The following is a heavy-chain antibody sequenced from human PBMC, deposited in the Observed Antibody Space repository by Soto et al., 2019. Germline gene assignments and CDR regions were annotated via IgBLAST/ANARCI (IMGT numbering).Heavy chain of an antibody. CDR3: AEGILGRSYRYTGSFPAAVDY. CDR2: ISGSGGST. J-gene: IGHJ4*02. D-gene: IGHD3-16*02. V-gene: IGHV3-23*01. CDR1: GFTFSSYA. Sequence: GGSLRLSCAASGFTFSSYAMSWVRQAPGKGLEWVSAISGSGGSTYYADSVKCRFTISRDNSKNTLYLQMSSLRAEDTAVYYRAEGILGRSYRYTGSFPAAVDYWGQGSLVTVSS.